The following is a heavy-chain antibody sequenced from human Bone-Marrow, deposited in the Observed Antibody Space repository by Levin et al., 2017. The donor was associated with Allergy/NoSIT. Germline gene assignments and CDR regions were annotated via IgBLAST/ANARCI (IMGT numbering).Heavy chain of an antibody. CDR2: ISGSGGST. Sequence: GGSLRLSCAASGFTFSSYAMSWVRQAPGKGLEWVSAISGSGGSTYYADSVKGRFTISRDNSKNTLYLQMNSLRAEDTAVYYCAKSNSGKVVVPAAAIGGSDYWGQGTLVTVSS. J-gene: IGHJ4*02. CDR1: GFTFSSYA. D-gene: IGHD2-2*01. V-gene: IGHV3-23*01. CDR3: AKSNSGKVVVPAAAIGGSDY.